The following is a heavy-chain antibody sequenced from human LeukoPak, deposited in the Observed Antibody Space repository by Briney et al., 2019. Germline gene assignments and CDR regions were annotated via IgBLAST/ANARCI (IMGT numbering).Heavy chain of an antibody. CDR2: IWYDGSNK. CDR3: ARDGRWLQFLDY. D-gene: IGHD5-24*01. J-gene: IGHJ4*02. CDR1: GFTFSSYG. Sequence: GGFLRLSCAASGFTFSSYGMHWVRQAPGKGLEWVAVIWYDGSNKYYADSVKGRFTISRDNSKNTLYLQMNSLRAEDTAVYYCARDGRWLQFLDYWGQGTLVTVSS. V-gene: IGHV3-33*01.